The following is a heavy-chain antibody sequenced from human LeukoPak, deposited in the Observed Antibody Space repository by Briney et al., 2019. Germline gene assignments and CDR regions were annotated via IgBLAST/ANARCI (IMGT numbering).Heavy chain of an antibody. CDR3: ASGLLWFGETPVGY. CDR2: ISSSGSTI. V-gene: IGHV3-11*04. J-gene: IGHJ4*02. CDR1: GFTLSDYY. D-gene: IGHD3-10*01. Sequence: PGGSLRLSCAASGFTLSDYYMSWIRQAPGKGLEWVSYISSSGSTIYYADSVKGRFTISRDNAKNSLYLQMNSLRAEDTAVYYCASGLLWFGETPVGYWGQGTLVTVSS.